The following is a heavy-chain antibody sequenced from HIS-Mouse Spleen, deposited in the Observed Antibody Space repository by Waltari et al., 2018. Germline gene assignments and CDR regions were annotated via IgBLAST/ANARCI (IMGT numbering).Heavy chain of an antibody. CDR3: AKDKHHAFDY. Sequence: QVQLVESGVGVVQPGRSLRLSCAASGFPVCIYGMPWVRQAPGKGLEWVAVISYDGSNKYYADSVKGRFTISRDNSKNTLYLQMNSLRAEDTAVYYCAKDKHHAFDYWGQGTLVTVSS. CDR2: ISYDGSNK. J-gene: IGHJ4*02. CDR1: GFPVCIYG. V-gene: IGHV3-30*18.